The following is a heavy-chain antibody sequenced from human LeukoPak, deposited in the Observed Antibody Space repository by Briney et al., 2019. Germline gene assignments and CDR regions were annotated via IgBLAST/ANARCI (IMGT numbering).Heavy chain of an antibody. D-gene: IGHD6-19*01. CDR3: AEHSKRAVAGCFDY. CDR2: ISGSGGST. Sequence: PGGSLRLSCAASGFTFSSYAMSWVRQAPGKGLEWVSAISGSGGSTYYADSVKGRFTISRDNSKNTLYLQMNSLRAEDTAVYYCAEHSKRAVAGCFDYWGQGTLVTVSS. CDR1: GFTFSSYA. J-gene: IGHJ4*02. V-gene: IGHV3-23*01.